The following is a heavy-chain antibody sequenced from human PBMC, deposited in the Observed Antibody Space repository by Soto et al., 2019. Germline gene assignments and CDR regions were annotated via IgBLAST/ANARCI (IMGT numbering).Heavy chain of an antibody. Sequence: QVQLVQSGAEVKKPGSSVKVSCEASGGTFSSYAISWVRQAPGQGLEWMGGIIPISDTTNYAQKFQGRVTITADESTSTAYMELSSLRSEDTAVYYCARSQGSSTSLEIYYYYYYGMDVWGQGTTVTVSS. CDR1: GGTFSSYA. CDR2: IIPISDTT. V-gene: IGHV1-69*01. D-gene: IGHD2-2*01. J-gene: IGHJ6*02. CDR3: ARSQGSSTSLEIYYYYYYGMDV.